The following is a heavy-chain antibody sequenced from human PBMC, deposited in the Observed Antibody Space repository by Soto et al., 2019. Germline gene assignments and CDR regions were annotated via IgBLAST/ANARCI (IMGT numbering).Heavy chain of an antibody. Sequence: LQTLSLTCAISGDSVSSNSGAWNWIRQSPSRGLEWLGRTYYRSKWYNDYAVSVKSRITINPDTSKNQFSLQLNSVTPEDTAVYYCARDLRGSWYDAFDIWGQGTMVTVSS. J-gene: IGHJ3*02. CDR3: ARDLRGSWYDAFDI. D-gene: IGHD6-13*01. V-gene: IGHV6-1*01. CDR2: TYYRSKWYN. CDR1: GDSVSSNSGA.